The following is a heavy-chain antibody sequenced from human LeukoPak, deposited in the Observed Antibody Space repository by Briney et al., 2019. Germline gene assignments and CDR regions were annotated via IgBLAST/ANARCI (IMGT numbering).Heavy chain of an antibody. Sequence: GGSLRLSCAASGFTFSTYAMSWVRQAPGKGLQWVSLISGSGDGAHYTDSVKGRFTISRDNSKNTVYLQMTNLRAEDTAVYYCAKGYIQLWWFDYWGQGTLVTVSS. J-gene: IGHJ4*02. CDR1: GFTFSTYA. D-gene: IGHD2-21*01. CDR3: AKGYIQLWWFDY. V-gene: IGHV3-23*01. CDR2: ISGSGDGA.